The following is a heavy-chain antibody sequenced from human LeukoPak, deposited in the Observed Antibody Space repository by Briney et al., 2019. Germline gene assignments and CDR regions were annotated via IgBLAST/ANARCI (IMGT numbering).Heavy chain of an antibody. D-gene: IGHD3-22*01. Sequence: PGGSLRLSCAASGFTFSSYSMNWVRQAPGKGLEWVSAISGSGGSTYYADSVKGRFTISRDNSKNTLYLQMNSLRAEDTAVYYCAKIGPTYYYDSSGYSTDYWGQGTLVTVSS. CDR2: ISGSGGST. CDR3: AKIGPTYYYDSSGYSTDY. CDR1: GFTFSSYS. J-gene: IGHJ4*02. V-gene: IGHV3-23*01.